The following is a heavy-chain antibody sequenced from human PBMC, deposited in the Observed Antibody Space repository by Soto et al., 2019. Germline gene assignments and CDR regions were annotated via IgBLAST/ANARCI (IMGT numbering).Heavy chain of an antibody. V-gene: IGHV3-7*01. CDR2: IKQDGSGE. CDR3: ARDRGPPRYLYYGMDV. Sequence: PGGSLRLSCAASGFTFSTYWMSWVRQAPGKGLEWVGSIKQDGSGENYADSVKGRFTISRDNANHSLYLQMNSLRAEDTAVYYCARDRGPPRYLYYGMDVWGQGTTVTVSS. D-gene: IGHD3-10*01. CDR1: GFTFSTYW. J-gene: IGHJ6*02.